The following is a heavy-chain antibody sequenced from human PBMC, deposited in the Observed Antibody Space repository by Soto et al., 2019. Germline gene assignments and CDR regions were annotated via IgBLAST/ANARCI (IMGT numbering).Heavy chain of an antibody. CDR3: ARHGRYCSSTSCYYYYGMDV. V-gene: IGHV5-10-1*01. D-gene: IGHD2-2*01. J-gene: IGHJ6*02. CDR1: GYSFTSYW. CDR2: IDPSDSYT. Sequence: GESLKISCNGSGYSFTSYWISWVRQMPGKGLEWMGRIDPSDSYTNYSPSFQGHVTISADKSISTAYLQWSSLKASDTAMYYCARHGRYCSSTSCYYYYGMDVWGQGTTVTVSS.